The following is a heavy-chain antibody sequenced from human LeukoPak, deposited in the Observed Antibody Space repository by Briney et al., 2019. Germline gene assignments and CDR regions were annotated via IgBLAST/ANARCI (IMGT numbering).Heavy chain of an antibody. D-gene: IGHD5-24*01. J-gene: IGHJ4*02. CDR3: ARRREMATIDY. Sequence: SETLSLTCAVYGGSFSGYYWSWIRQPPGKGLEWIGYIYYSGSTYYNPSLKSRVTISVDTSKNQFSLKLSSVTAADTAVYYCARRREMATIDYWGQGTLVTVSS. CDR2: IYYSGST. V-gene: IGHV4-34*01. CDR1: GGSFSGYY.